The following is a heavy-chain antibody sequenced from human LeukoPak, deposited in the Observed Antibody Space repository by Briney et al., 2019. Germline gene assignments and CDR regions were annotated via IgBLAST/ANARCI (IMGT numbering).Heavy chain of an antibody. CDR3: ARAQPYCSGGSCPRATYYYGMDV. CDR2: ISYDGSNK. D-gene: IGHD2-15*01. V-gene: IGHV3-30-3*01. Sequence: GGSLRLSCAASGFTFSSYAMHWVRQGPGKGLEGVAVISYDGSNKYYADSVKGRFTISRDNSKNTLYLQMNSLRAEDTAVYYCARAQPYCSGGSCPRATYYYGMDVWGKGTTVTVSS. J-gene: IGHJ6*04. CDR1: GFTFSSYA.